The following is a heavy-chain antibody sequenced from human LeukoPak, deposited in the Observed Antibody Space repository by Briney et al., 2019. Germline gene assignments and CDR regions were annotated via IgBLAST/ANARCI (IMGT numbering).Heavy chain of an antibody. J-gene: IGHJ4*02. V-gene: IGHV4-39*01. Sequence: SETLSLTCTVSGGSISSSSYYWGWIRQPPGKGLEWIGSIYYSGSTYYNPSLKSRVTISVDTSKNQFSLKLSSVTAADTAVYYCARTAYYYDSSGYPYYYFDYWGQGTLVTVSS. CDR2: IYYSGST. CDR1: GGSISSSSYY. D-gene: IGHD3-22*01. CDR3: ARTAYYYDSSGYPYYYFDY.